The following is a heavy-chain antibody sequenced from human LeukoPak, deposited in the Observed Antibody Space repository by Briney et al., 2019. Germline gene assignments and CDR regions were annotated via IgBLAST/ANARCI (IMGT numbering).Heavy chain of an antibody. Sequence: SVTVSCTASGGTFSSYAISWVRQAPGQGLEWMGGIIPIFGTANYAQKFQGRVTITADESTSTAYMELSSLRSEDTAVYYCARGTPPIAVAFDNWFDPWGQGTLVTVSS. J-gene: IGHJ5*02. D-gene: IGHD6-19*01. CDR3: ARGTPPIAVAFDNWFDP. V-gene: IGHV1-69*13. CDR2: IIPIFGTA. CDR1: GGTFSSYA.